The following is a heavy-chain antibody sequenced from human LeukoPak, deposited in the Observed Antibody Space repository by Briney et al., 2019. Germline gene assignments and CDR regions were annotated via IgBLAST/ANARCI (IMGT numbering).Heavy chain of an antibody. D-gene: IGHD5-12*01. V-gene: IGHV3-21*05. J-gene: IGHJ4*02. Sequence: GGSLRLSCAASGFTFSSYAMSWVRQAPGKGLEWVSYISPGSDYTNYADSVKGRFTISRDNAKNSLYLQMNSLRAEDTAVYFCARSGYSGYDPDYWGQGTLVTVSS. CDR1: GFTFSSYA. CDR2: ISPGSDYT. CDR3: ARSGYSGYDPDY.